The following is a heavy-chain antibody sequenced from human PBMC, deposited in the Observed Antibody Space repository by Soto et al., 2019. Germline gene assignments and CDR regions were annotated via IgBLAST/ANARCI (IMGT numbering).Heavy chain of an antibody. D-gene: IGHD1-26*01. CDR3: ARDRAVGATTSAWYFDL. J-gene: IGHJ2*01. CDR2: IIPIVGTA. CDR1: GGTFSSYA. V-gene: IGHV1-69*01. Sequence: QVQLVQSGAEVKKPGSSVKVSCKASGGTFSSYAISWVRQAPGQGLEWMGGIIPIVGTANYAQKFQGRVKITADESTSSAYMELSSLSSEDTAVYYCARDRAVGATTSAWYFDLWGRGTLVTVSS.